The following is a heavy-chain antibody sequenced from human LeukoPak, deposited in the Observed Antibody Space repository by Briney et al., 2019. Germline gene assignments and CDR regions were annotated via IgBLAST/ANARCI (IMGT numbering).Heavy chain of an antibody. CDR3: ARVVFSGMDV. V-gene: IGHV3-30-3*01. J-gene: IGHJ6*02. Sequence: PGGSLRLSCAASGFTFSSYTMDWVRQAPGKGLEWVARISYAGSNNYYADSVKGRFTISRDNPKNTLYLQMDSLRAEDTAVYYCARVVFSGMDVWGLGTTVTVSS. CDR1: GFTFSSYT. CDR2: ISYAGSNN. D-gene: IGHD3-16*01.